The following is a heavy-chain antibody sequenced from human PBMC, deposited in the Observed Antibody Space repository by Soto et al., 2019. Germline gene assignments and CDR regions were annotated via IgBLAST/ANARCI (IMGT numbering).Heavy chain of an antibody. Sequence: GGSLRLSCAASGFTFSNYAVDWVRQAPGRGLEWVSYISSSSNTIYYADSVKGRFTISRDNAKSSLYLQMNSLRDEDTAVYYCVRDGREYSVYDTYYWGQENLVTVSS. CDR1: GFTFSNYA. D-gene: IGHD5-12*01. V-gene: IGHV3-48*02. J-gene: IGHJ4*02. CDR3: VRDGREYSVYDTYY. CDR2: ISSSSNTI.